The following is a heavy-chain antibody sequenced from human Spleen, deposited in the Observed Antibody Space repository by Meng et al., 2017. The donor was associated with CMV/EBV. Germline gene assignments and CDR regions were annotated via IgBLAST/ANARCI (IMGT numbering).Heavy chain of an antibody. CDR3: ARVKRYCTGGSCSSTGYYGMDV. J-gene: IGHJ6*02. V-gene: IGHV1-2*02. Sequence: ASVKVSCKASGYNFTGYYMHWVRQAPGQGLEWMGWINPNNGGTNYAQKFQGRVTMTGDTSITTAYMELSRLRSDDMALYYCARVKRYCTGGSCSSTGYYGMDVWGQGTTVTV. D-gene: IGHD2-15*01. CDR2: INPNNGGT. CDR1: GYNFTGYY.